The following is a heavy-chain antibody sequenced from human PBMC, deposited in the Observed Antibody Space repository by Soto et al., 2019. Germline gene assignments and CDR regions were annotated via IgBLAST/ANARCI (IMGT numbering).Heavy chain of an antibody. V-gene: IGHV3-73*01. CDR3: TRLFDGVVIFGVPIPT. J-gene: IGHJ4*02. CDR1: GFTFSGSA. CDR2: IRSKANSYAT. Sequence: GGSLRLSCAASGFTFSGSAMHWVRQASGKGLEWVGRIRSKANSYATAYAASVKGRFTISRDDSKNTAYLQMNSLKTEDTAVYYCTRLFDGVVIFGVPIPTGGQGTLVTVSS. D-gene: IGHD3-3*01.